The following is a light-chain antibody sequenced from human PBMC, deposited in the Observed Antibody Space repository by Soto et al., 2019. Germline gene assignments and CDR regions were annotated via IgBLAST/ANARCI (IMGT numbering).Light chain of an antibody. CDR2: STT. V-gene: IGLV7-43*01. CDR3: LLYYGAAVV. J-gene: IGLJ2*01. Sequence: QTVVTQEPSLTVSPGGTVTLTCASSTGPVTSDYYPNWFQQKPGQAPRALIYSTTEKHSWTPARFSGSLLGGKAALTLSGVQPEDEADCYCLLYYGAAVVFGGGTKVTVL. CDR1: TGPVTSDYY.